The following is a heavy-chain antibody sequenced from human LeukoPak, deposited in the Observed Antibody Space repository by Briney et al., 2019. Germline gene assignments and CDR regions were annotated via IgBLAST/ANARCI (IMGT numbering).Heavy chain of an antibody. D-gene: IGHD3-10*01. V-gene: IGHV4-30-2*01. CDR2: IYHSGST. Sequence: SQTLSLTCAVSGGSISSGGYSWSWIRQPPGKGLEWIGYIYHSGSTYYNPSLKSRVTISVDRSKNQFSLKLSSVTAADTAVYYCARGLWFGELWGQGTLVTVSS. CDR1: GGSISSGGYS. CDR3: ARGLWFGEL. J-gene: IGHJ4*02.